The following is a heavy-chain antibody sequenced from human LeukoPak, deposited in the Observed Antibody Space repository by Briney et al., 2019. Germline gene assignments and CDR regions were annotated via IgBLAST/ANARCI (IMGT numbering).Heavy chain of an antibody. CDR1: GFTFSSYA. Sequence: GGSLRLSCAASGFTFSSYAMHWVRQAPGKGLEWVAVISYDGSNKYYADSVRGRFTISRDNSKNTLYLQMNSLRAEDTAVYYCAREGRGLYDFWSGYPQPDAFDIWGQGTMVTVSS. CDR3: AREGRGLYDFWSGYPQPDAFDI. V-gene: IGHV3-30*04. CDR2: ISYDGSNK. J-gene: IGHJ3*02. D-gene: IGHD3-3*01.